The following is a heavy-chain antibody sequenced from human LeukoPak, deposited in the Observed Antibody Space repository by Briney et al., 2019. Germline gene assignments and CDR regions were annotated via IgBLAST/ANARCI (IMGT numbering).Heavy chain of an antibody. Sequence: SETLSLTCAVYGGSFSGYHWSWIRQPPGKGLEWIGYIYYSGSTNYNPSLKSRVTISVDTSKNQFSLKLSSVTAADTAVYYCARDGVGYYFDYWGQGTLVTVSS. J-gene: IGHJ4*02. CDR2: IYYSGST. CDR3: ARDGVGYYFDY. CDR1: GGSFSGYH. D-gene: IGHD1-26*01. V-gene: IGHV4-59*01.